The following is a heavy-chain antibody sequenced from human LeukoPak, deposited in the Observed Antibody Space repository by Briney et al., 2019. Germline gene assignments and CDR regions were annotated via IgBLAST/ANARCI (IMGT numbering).Heavy chain of an antibody. CDR2: ISGSSSYI. D-gene: IGHD3-22*01. CDR3: ASTSHYYDSSSYYY. V-gene: IGHV3-21*01. Sequence: PGGSLRLSCAASGFTFSSYSMNWVRQAPGKGLEWVSSISGSSSYIYYADSVKGRFTISRDNAKNSLYLQMNSLRAEDTAVYYCASTSHYYDSSSYYYWGQGTLVTVSS. CDR1: GFTFSSYS. J-gene: IGHJ4*02.